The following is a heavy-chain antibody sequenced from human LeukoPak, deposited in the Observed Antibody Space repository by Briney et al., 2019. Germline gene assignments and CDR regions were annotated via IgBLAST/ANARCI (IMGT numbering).Heavy chain of an antibody. D-gene: IGHD5/OR15-5a*01. V-gene: IGHV3-48*04. Sequence: GVSLRLSCAASGFTFSSFGMNWVRQAPGKGLEWISYISTSSLNTIHYADSVKGRFTISGDNAKNSLFLQMNSLRAEDTAVYYCARSLSTDFDYWGQGILVTVSS. CDR3: ARSLSTDFDY. CDR1: GFTFSSFG. CDR2: ISTSSLNTI. J-gene: IGHJ4*02.